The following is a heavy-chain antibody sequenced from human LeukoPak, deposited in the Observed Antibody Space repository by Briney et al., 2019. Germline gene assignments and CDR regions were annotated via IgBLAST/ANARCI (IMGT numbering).Heavy chain of an antibody. CDR2: INPSGGST. Sequence: ASVKVSCKASGYTFTSYYMHWVRQAPGQGLEWMGIINPSGGSTSYAQKFQGRVTITADESTSTAYMELSSLRSEDTAVYYCARTGEYYDSSGLFDYWGQGTLVTVSS. D-gene: IGHD3-22*01. J-gene: IGHJ4*02. CDR1: GYTFTSYY. CDR3: ARTGEYYDSSGLFDY. V-gene: IGHV1-46*01.